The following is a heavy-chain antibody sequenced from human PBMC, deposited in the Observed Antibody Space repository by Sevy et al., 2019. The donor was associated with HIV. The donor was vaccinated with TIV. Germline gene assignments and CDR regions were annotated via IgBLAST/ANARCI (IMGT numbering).Heavy chain of an antibody. V-gene: IGHV4-59*01. CDR3: ARWSSLARWFDP. J-gene: IGHJ5*02. CDR1: GGSISSYY. Sequence: SETLSLTCTVSGGSISSYYWSWIRQPPGKGLEWIGYIYYSGSTNYNPSLKSRVTISVDTSKNQFSLKLSSVTAADTAVYYCARWSSLARWFDPWGQGTLVTVSS. D-gene: IGHD2-2*01. CDR2: IYYSGST.